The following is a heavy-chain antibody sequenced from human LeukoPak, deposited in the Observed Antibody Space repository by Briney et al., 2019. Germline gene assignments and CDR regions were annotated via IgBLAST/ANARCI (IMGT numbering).Heavy chain of an antibody. CDR2: IWYDGSNK. V-gene: IGHV3-33*08. CDR1: GFTVSSNY. Sequence: GGSLRLSCAASGFTVSSNYMSWVRQAPGKGLEWVAVIWYDGSNKYYADSVKGRFTISRDNSKNTLDLQMNSLRAEDTAVYYCARDRSYDFWSGYSTPDYWGQGTLVTVSS. J-gene: IGHJ4*02. CDR3: ARDRSYDFWSGYSTPDY. D-gene: IGHD3-3*01.